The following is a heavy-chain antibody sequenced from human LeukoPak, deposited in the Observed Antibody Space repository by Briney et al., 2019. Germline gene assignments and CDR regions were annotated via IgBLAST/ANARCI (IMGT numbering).Heavy chain of an antibody. CDR1: GGSISSSIYY. CDR2: MSYSGST. D-gene: IGHD2-2*01. J-gene: IGHJ4*02. Sequence: SETLSLTCTVAGGSISSSIYYWGWIRQPPGKGLEWIGSMSYSGSTYYNPSLKSRVTISVDTSKNQFSLKLSSVTAADTAVYYCARVPVGYCSSTSCYVYFDYWGQGTLVTVSS. CDR3: ARVPVGYCSSTSCYVYFDY. V-gene: IGHV4-39*07.